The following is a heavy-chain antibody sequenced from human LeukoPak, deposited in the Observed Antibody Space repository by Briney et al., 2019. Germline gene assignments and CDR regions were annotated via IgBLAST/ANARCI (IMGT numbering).Heavy chain of an antibody. V-gene: IGHV3-21*01. D-gene: IGHD3-10*01. CDR1: GFTFSSYS. J-gene: IGHJ3*02. Sequence: PGGSLRLSCAASGFTFSSYSMNWVRQAPGKGLEWVSSISSSSSYIYYADSVKGRFTISRDDAKNSLYLQMNSLRAEDTAVYYCARGITHDAFDIWGQGTMVTVSS. CDR3: ARGITHDAFDI. CDR2: ISSSSSYI.